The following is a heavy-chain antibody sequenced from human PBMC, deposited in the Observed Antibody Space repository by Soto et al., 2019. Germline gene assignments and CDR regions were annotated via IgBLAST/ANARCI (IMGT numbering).Heavy chain of an antibody. CDR2: MSPNGNNQ. J-gene: IGHJ4*02. CDR1: GFTFSIYA. D-gene: IGHD3-22*01. V-gene: IGHV3-30-3*01. Sequence: WGSLRLSCAAPGFTFSIYALHWVRQAPVKGLEWVAVMSPNGNNQYYADSVKGRFTISRDTSKSTLYLQMTSLRPDDTAVYYCATGANFYYEPSLYWGQGTLVTGS. CDR3: ATGANFYYEPSLY.